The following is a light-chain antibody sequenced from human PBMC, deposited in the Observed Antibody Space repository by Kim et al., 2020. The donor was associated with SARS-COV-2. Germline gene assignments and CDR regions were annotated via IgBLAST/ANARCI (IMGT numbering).Light chain of an antibody. CDR3: SSYAGSNNLV. CDR2: GVS. Sequence: QSALTQPPSASGSPGQSVTISCTGTSSDVGAYNYVSWYQLHPGKAPKLMIYGVSKRPSGVPDRLSGSKSGNTASLSVSGLQAEDEADYYCSSYAGSNNLVYGGGTQLTV. CDR1: SSDVGAYNY. J-gene: IGLJ2*01. V-gene: IGLV2-8*01.